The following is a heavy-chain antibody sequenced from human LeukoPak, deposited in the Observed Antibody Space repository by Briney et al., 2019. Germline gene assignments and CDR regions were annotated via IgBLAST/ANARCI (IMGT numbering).Heavy chain of an antibody. CDR3: ASGPPFLKYFEY. D-gene: IGHD3-3*01. CDR1: GFTVSSNS. CDR2: ISVGAEYI. Sequence: GGSLRLSCAASGFTVSSNSMSWLRQAPGKGLEWVSTISVGAEYIFYADSVKGRFTISRDDSNNALYLQMHSLRAEDTALYYCASGPPFLKYFEYWGQGTLVTVSS. J-gene: IGHJ4*02. V-gene: IGHV3-23*01.